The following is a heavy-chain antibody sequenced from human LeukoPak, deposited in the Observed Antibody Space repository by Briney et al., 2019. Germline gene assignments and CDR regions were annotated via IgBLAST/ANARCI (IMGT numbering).Heavy chain of an antibody. CDR3: ARDYMVRGVIRENWFDP. Sequence: SETLSLTCTVSGGSISSSSYYWGWIRQPPGKGLEWIGSIYYSGSTYYNPSLKSRVTISVDTSKNQFSLKLSSVTAADTAVHYCARDYMVRGVIRENWFDPWGQGTLVTVSS. CDR2: IYYSGST. V-gene: IGHV4-39*07. CDR1: GGSISSSSYY. D-gene: IGHD3-10*01. J-gene: IGHJ5*02.